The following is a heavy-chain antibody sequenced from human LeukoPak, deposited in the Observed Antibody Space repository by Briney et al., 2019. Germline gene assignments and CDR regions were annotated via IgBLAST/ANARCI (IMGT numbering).Heavy chain of an antibody. Sequence: GGSLSLSCAASGFTVSKVYMTWVRQAPGKGLEWVSVIYGGLTAVYADSVKDRITISRDNPKNTLNLQMNSRRAEDTAVYYCATAIGQVGGAFDIWGQGTMVTVSS. CDR2: IYGGLTA. J-gene: IGHJ3*02. CDR3: ATAIGQVGGAFDI. V-gene: IGHV3-53*01. D-gene: IGHD1-26*01. CDR1: GFTVSKVY.